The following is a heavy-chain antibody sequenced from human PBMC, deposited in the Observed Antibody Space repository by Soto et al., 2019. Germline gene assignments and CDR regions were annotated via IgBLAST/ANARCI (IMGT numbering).Heavy chain of an antibody. Sequence: GGSLRLPCAASGFTFSTYTMSWVRQAPGKGLEWVSAVLQTGSSTYYADSVKGRFTISRDNSKNTLYLQMNNLRAEDTAVYYCAKDFTPDGYWDFDYWGQGTLVTVSS. CDR2: VLQTGSST. CDR3: AKDFTPDGYWDFDY. V-gene: IGHV3-23*01. D-gene: IGHD4-17*01. CDR1: GFTFSTYT. J-gene: IGHJ4*02.